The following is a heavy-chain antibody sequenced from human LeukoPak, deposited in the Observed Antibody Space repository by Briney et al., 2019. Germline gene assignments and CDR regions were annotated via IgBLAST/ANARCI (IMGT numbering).Heavy chain of an antibody. D-gene: IGHD3-9*01. Sequence: SETLALTCAVSGYSISSGYYWGWIRQPPGKGLEWIGSIYHSGSTYYNPSLKSRVTISVDKSKNQFSLKLSSVTAADTAVYYCAREDYDILTGYINWFDPWGQGTLVTVSS. CDR3: AREDYDILTGYINWFDP. J-gene: IGHJ5*02. V-gene: IGHV4-38-2*02. CDR2: IYHSGST. CDR1: GYSISSGYY.